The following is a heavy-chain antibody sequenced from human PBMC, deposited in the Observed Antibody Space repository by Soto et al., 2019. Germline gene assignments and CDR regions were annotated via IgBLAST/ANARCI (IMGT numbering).Heavy chain of an antibody. CDR3: AKGTESGVDVYYDGSGYSPGPAYFQH. D-gene: IGHD3-22*01. CDR2: ISSSGGST. Sequence: PGGSLRLSCAASGFTFSSYAMSWVRQAPGKGLEWVSAISSSGGSTYYADSVKGRFTISSDNSQNTLYLQMNSLRAEDTAVYYCAKGTESGVDVYYDGSGYSPGPAYFQHWGQGTLVTVSS. J-gene: IGHJ1*01. V-gene: IGHV3-23*01. CDR1: GFTFSSYA.